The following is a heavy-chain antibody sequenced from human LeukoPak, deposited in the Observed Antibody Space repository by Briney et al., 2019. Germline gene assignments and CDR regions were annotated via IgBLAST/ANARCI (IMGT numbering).Heavy chain of an antibody. CDR3: ARSYYYGSGSYDY. CDR1: GFTFSDYY. CDR2: ISSSGSTI. D-gene: IGHD3-10*01. V-gene: IGHV3-11*01. Sequence: GGSLRLSCAASGFTFSDYYMSWIRQAPGKGLEWVSYISSSGSTIYYADSVKGRFTISRDNAKNSLYLQMNSPRAEDTAVYYCARSYYYGSGSYDYWGQGTLVTVSS. J-gene: IGHJ4*02.